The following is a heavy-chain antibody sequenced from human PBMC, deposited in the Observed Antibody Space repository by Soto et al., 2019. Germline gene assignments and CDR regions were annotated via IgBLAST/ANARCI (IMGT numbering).Heavy chain of an antibody. D-gene: IGHD3-3*01. CDR2: ISAYNGNT. V-gene: IGHV1-18*04. J-gene: IGHJ6*02. CDR1: GYTFTSYG. CDR3: ARDEAYYDFWSGPPGYGMDV. Sequence: ASVKVSCKASGYTFTSYGISWVRQAPGQGLEWMGWISAYNGNTNYAQKLQGRVTMTTDTSTSTAYMELRSLRSDDTAVYYCARDEAYYDFWSGPPGYGMDVWGQGTTVTVSS.